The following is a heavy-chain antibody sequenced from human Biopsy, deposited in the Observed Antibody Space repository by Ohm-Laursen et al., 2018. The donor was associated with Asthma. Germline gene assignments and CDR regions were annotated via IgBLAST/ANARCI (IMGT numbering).Heavy chain of an antibody. V-gene: IGHV3-53*01. J-gene: IGHJ3*02. CDR1: GVNVTNNY. CDR3: ARAGDTNDYGPAFDI. CDR2: MYAGGSR. Sequence: SLRLSCAASGVNVTNNYMTWVRQAPGKGLEWVSIMYAGGSRFYADRVKGRFTISRDNSKNTLYLQMDSLRPEDTALYYCARAGDTNDYGPAFDIWGLGTMVTVPS. D-gene: IGHD4-17*01.